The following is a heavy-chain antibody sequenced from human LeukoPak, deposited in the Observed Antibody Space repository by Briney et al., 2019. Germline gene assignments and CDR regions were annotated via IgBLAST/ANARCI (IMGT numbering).Heavy chain of an antibody. CDR1: GGSFSGYY. V-gene: IGHV4-34*01. J-gene: IGHJ4*02. Sequence: SGTLSLTCAVYGGSFSGYYWSWIRQPPGKGLEWIGEINHSGSTNYNPSLKSRVTISVDTSKNQFSLKLSSVTAADTAVYYCARLAEGYSGSPTSYFDYWGQGTLVTVSS. CDR3: ARLAEGYSGSPTSYFDY. CDR2: INHSGST. D-gene: IGHD1-26*01.